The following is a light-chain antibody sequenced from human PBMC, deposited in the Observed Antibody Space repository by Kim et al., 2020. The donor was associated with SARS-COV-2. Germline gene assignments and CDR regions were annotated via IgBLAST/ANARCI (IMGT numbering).Light chain of an antibody. Sequence: ASVGDRVTITCRASQNIRSYVNWYQQKPGTPPKLLIYTTSNLQSGVPSRFSGSGSATDFTLTISSLQPEDFATYYCQQSYTNPPTFGQGTKVDIK. V-gene: IGKV1-39*01. CDR3: QQSYTNPPT. CDR2: TTS. CDR1: QNIRSY. J-gene: IGKJ1*01.